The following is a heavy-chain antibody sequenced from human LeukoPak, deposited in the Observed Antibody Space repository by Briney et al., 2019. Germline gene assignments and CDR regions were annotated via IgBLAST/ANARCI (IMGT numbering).Heavy chain of an antibody. CDR1: GGSFSTSSYF. CDR2: IYYTGST. V-gene: IGHV4-39*07. CDR3: ARAPYSSKYYLTD. D-gene: IGHD6-19*01. J-gene: IGHJ4*02. Sequence: SETLSLTCIVSGGSFSTSSYFWGWIRQPPGKGLEWIGTIYYTGSTYYHRSLKSRHNISENPSQHGSSLTVTSLPAAYTALYYWARAPYSSKYYLTDWGRGTLVTVSS.